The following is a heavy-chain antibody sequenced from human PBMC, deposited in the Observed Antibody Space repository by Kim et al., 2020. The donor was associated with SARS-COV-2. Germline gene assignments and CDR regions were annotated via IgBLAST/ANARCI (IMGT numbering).Heavy chain of an antibody. CDR1: GGSISSGGYY. CDR2: IYYSGST. J-gene: IGHJ6*02. Sequence: SETLSLTCTVSGGSISSGGYYWSWIRQHPGKGLEWIGYIYYSGSTYYNPSLKSRVTISVDTSKNQFSLKLSSVTAADTAVYYCARVPGYYDFWSGFLDVWGQGTTVTVSS. CDR3: ARVPGYYDFWSGFLDV. V-gene: IGHV4-31*03. D-gene: IGHD3-3*01.